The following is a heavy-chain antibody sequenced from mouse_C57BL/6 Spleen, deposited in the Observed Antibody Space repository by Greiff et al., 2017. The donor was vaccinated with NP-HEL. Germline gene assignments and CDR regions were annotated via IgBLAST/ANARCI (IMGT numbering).Heavy chain of an antibody. CDR3: TRGRMGLRRVAY. Sequence: VQLQQSGAELVRPGASVKLSCTASGFNIKDDYMHWVKQRPEQGLEWIGWIDPENGDTEYVSKFQGKATITADTSSNTAYLQLSSLTSEDTAVYYCTRGRMGLRRVAYWGQGTLVTVSA. CDR2: IDPENGDT. D-gene: IGHD2-4*01. J-gene: IGHJ3*01. CDR1: GFNIKDDY. V-gene: IGHV14-4*01.